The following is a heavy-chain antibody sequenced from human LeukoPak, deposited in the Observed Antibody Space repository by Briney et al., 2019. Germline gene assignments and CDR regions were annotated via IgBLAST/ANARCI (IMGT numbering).Heavy chain of an antibody. D-gene: IGHD3-10*01. CDR3: ARGRFGEFPDAFDI. CDR2: IGTAGDT. Sequence: GGSLRLSCAASGFTFSSYDMHWVRQALGKGLEWVSAIGTAGDTYYPGSVKGRFTISRENAKNSLYLQMNSLRAGDTAVYYCARGRFGEFPDAFDIWGQGTMVTVSS. CDR1: GFTFSSYD. J-gene: IGHJ3*02. V-gene: IGHV3-13*01.